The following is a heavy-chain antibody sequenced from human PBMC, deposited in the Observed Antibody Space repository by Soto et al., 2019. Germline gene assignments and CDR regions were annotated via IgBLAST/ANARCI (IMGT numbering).Heavy chain of an antibody. CDR1: GDSVSSNSAA. Sequence: PSQTLSLTCAISGDSVSSNSAAWNWTRQSPSRGLEWLGRTYYRSKWYNDYAVSVKSRITINPDTSKNQFSLQLNSVTPEDTAVYYCARGYCSSTSCYRDAFDIWGQGTMVTVSS. CDR2: TYYRSKWYN. D-gene: IGHD2-2*01. CDR3: ARGYCSSTSCYRDAFDI. V-gene: IGHV6-1*01. J-gene: IGHJ3*02.